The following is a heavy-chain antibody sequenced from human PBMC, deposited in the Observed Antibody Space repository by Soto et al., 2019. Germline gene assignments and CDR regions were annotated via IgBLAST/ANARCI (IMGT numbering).Heavy chain of an antibody. CDR2: IKQDGSEK. V-gene: IGHV3-7*01. D-gene: IGHD1-1*01. J-gene: IGHJ6*03. CDR3: ARESRGWKRDYYYYYMDV. CDR1: GFTFSSYW. Sequence: GGSLRLSCAASGFTFSSYWMSWVRQAPGKGLEWVANIKQDGSEKYYVDSVKGRFTISRDNAKNSLYLQMNSLRAEETAVYYCARESRGWKRDYYYYYMDVWGKGTTVTVSS.